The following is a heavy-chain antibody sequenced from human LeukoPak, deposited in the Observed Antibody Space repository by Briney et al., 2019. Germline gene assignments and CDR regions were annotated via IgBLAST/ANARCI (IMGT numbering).Heavy chain of an antibody. Sequence: SESLSLTCAVSGGSISSGGYSWSWIRQPPGKGLEWIGYIYHGGSTYYNPSLKSRVTISVDRSKNQFSLKLSSVTAADTAVYYCARDQGQLEGYFDYWGQGTLVTVSS. CDR2: IYHGGST. CDR3: ARDQGQLEGYFDY. D-gene: IGHD6-6*01. CDR1: GGSISSGGYS. J-gene: IGHJ4*02. V-gene: IGHV4-30-2*01.